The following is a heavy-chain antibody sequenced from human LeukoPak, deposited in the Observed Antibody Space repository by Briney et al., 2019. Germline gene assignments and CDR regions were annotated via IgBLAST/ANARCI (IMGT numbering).Heavy chain of an antibody. Sequence: GGSLRLSCAASGFTLSDYYMSWIRQAPGKGLECVSYISSSGSTIYYTDSVKGRFTISRDNAKNSLYLQMNSLRAEDTAVYFCARDSAPSIASRPYPDYWGQGTLVTVSS. J-gene: IGHJ4*02. D-gene: IGHD6-6*01. CDR1: GFTLSDYY. V-gene: IGHV3-11*04. CDR2: ISSSGSTI. CDR3: ARDSAPSIASRPYPDY.